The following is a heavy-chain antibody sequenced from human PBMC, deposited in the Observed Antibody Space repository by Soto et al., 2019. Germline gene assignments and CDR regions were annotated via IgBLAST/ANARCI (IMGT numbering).Heavy chain of an antibody. CDR2: ISAYNGNT. CDR1: GYTFTSYG. V-gene: IGHV1-18*01. D-gene: IGHD3-22*01. Sequence: ASVKVSCKASGYTFTSYGISWVRQAPGQGLEWMGWISAYNGNTNYAQKLQGRVTMTTDTSTSTAYMELRSLRSDDTAVYYSARPTYYYDSSGYYPDAFDIWGQGTMVTVSS. CDR3: ARPTYYYDSSGYYPDAFDI. J-gene: IGHJ3*02.